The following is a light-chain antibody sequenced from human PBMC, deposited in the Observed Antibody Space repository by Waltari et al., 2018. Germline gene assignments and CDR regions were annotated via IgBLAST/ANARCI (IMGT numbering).Light chain of an antibody. J-gene: IGLJ3*02. CDR3: QSYDRTDWV. V-gene: IGLV6-57*02. CDR1: GGSIATNY. Sequence: KFMLTQPHSVSESPGKTVTIPCPGSGGSIATNYVQWYHQRPGSAPILLIFEDYQRPSGIPGRFSGSIDTSSNSASLTISGLKTEDEADYFCQSYDRTDWVFGGGTKLTVL. CDR2: EDY.